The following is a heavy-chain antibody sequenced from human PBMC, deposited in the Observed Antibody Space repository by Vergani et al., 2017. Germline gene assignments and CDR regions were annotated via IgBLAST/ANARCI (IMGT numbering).Heavy chain of an antibody. CDR3: ARDSSYSSSSPFDY. Sequence: QVQLVESGGGVVQPGRSLRLSCAASGFTFSSYGMHWVRQAPGKGLEWVAVIWYDGSNKYYADSVKGRFTISRYNSKNTLYLQMNSLRAEDTAVYYCARDSSYSSSSPFDYWGQGTLVTVSS. V-gene: IGHV3-33*08. J-gene: IGHJ4*02. D-gene: IGHD6-6*01. CDR1: GFTFSSYG. CDR2: IWYDGSNK.